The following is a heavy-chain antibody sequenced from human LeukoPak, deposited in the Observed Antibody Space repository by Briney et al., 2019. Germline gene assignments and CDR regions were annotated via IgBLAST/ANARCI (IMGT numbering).Heavy chain of an antibody. D-gene: IGHD5-18*01. CDR1: GGSISSGGYY. CDR2: IYTSGST. Sequence: SQTLSLTCTVSGGSISSGGYYWSWIRQPAGKGLEWIGRIYTSGSTNYNPSLKSRVTISVDTSKNQFSLKLSSVTAADTAVYYCARDVDTAMDNAFDIWGQGTMVTVSS. V-gene: IGHV4-61*02. CDR3: ARDVDTAMDNAFDI. J-gene: IGHJ3*02.